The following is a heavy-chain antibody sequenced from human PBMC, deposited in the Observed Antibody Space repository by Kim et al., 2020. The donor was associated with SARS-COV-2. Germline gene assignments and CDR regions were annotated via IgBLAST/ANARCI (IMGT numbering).Heavy chain of an antibody. D-gene: IGHD3-3*01. J-gene: IGHJ6*03. Sequence: GGSLRLSCAASGFTVSSNYMSWVRQAPGKGLEWVSVIYSGGSTYYADSVKGRFTISRDNSKNTLYLQMNSLRAEDTAVYYCARYDFWSGYPTYYYYYYMDVWGKGTTVTVSS. CDR3: ARYDFWSGYPTYYYYYYMDV. CDR2: IYSGGST. V-gene: IGHV3-66*01. CDR1: GFTVSSNY.